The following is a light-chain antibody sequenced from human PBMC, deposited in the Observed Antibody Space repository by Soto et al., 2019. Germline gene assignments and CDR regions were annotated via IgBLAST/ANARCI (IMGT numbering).Light chain of an antibody. CDR3: CSYAAI. CDR1: SSDVGGYNY. V-gene: IGLV2-11*01. Sequence: QSVLTQPRSVSGSPGQSVTISCTGTSSDVGGYNYVSWYQQHPGKAPKLMIYDVSKRPSGVPDRFSGSKSGNTASLTISGLQAEYEAYYYCCSYAAIFGGGTKLTVL. CDR2: DVS. J-gene: IGLJ2*01.